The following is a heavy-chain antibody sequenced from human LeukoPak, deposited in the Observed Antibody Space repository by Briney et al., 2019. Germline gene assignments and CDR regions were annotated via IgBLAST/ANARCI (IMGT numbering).Heavy chain of an antibody. CDR1: GGSISSSSAY. V-gene: IGHV4-39*01. J-gene: IGHJ4*02. D-gene: IGHD5-18*01. Sequence: SETLSLTRTVSGGSISSSSAYWGWIRQPPGKGLEWIGSIYYGKNTYYNPSLKSRVTISADTSKNQFSLTLGSVSATDTAVYYCVSPRGFSYGYFDYWGQGTLVTVSS. CDR3: VSPRGFSYGYFDY. CDR2: IYYGKNT.